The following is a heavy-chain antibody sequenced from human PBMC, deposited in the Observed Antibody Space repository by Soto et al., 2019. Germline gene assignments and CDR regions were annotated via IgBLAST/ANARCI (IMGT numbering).Heavy chain of an antibody. D-gene: IGHD2-15*01. J-gene: IGHJ6*02. CDR3: ARDDYYCSGGSCYSHYYYGMDV. V-gene: IGHV4-31*03. CDR1: GGSISSGGYY. CDR2: IYYSGST. Sequence: PSETLSLTCTVSGGSISSGGYYWSWIRQHRGKGLDWIGYIYYSGSTYYNPSLKSRVTISVDTSKNQFSLKLSSVTAADTAVYYCARDDYYCSGGSCYSHYYYGMDVWGQGTTVTVSS.